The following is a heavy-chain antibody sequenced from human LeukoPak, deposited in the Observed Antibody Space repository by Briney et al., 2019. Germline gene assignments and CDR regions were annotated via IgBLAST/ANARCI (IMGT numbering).Heavy chain of an antibody. V-gene: IGHV3-30-3*01. Sequence: GGSLRLSGAASGFTLSSYSMHWVRQAPGKGLEWVAVISYDGNNKYYADSVKGRFTISRDNSNNTLSLRINSLRAEDTAVYFCATDRQFGEFLLDFWGQGTLVTVSS. CDR1: GFTLSSYS. J-gene: IGHJ4*02. CDR2: ISYDGNNK. CDR3: ATDRQFGEFLLDF. D-gene: IGHD3-10*01.